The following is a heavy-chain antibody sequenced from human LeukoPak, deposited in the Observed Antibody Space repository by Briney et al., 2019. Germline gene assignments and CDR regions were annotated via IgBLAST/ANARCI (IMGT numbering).Heavy chain of an antibody. V-gene: IGHV4-59*01. CDR1: GGSISSYY. J-gene: IGHJ3*02. Sequence: SETLSLTCTVSGGSISSYYWSWIRQAPGKGLEWIGYIYYSGSTNYNPSLKSRVTISVDTSKNQFSLKLSSVTAADTAVYYCARWTWVTVTPDAFDIWGQGTMVTVSS. CDR2: IYYSGST. D-gene: IGHD4-11*01. CDR3: ARWTWVTVTPDAFDI.